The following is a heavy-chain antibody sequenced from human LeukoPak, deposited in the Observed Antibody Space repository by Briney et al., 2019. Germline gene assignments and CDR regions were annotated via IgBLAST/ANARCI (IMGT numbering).Heavy chain of an antibody. CDR1: GYTFTSYG. D-gene: IGHD6-13*01. V-gene: IGHV1-18*01. CDR3: ARGGYSSSWPPTRWLDP. J-gene: IGHJ5*02. Sequence: VASVKVSCKASGYTFTSYGISWVRQAPGQGLEWMGWISAYNGNTNYAQKLQGRVTMTTDTSTSTAYMELRSLRSDDTAVYYCARGGYSSSWPPTRWLDPWGQGTLVAVSS. CDR2: ISAYNGNT.